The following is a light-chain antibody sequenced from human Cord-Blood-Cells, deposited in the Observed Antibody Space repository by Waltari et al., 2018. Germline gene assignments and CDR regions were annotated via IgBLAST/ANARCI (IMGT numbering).Light chain of an antibody. CDR3: SSYTSSSTLGV. Sequence: QSALTQPASVSGSPGQSITISCTGTSSDVGGYNYVSWYQQHPGKAPKLMIYEVSNRPSGVSKRFSGSKSGNTASLTISGLQAEDEADYYRSSYTSSSTLGVFGGGTKLTVL. CDR2: EVS. CDR1: SSDVGGYNY. V-gene: IGLV2-14*01. J-gene: IGLJ2*01.